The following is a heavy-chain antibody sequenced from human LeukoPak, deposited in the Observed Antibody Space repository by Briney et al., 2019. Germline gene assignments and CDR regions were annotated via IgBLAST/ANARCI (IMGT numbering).Heavy chain of an antibody. Sequence: GASVKVSYKASGYTFTGYYIHWVRQAPGQGLEWMGRINPNNGDTQYTQKFQDRVTMTRDTSISTAYMELSRLRSDDTAVYYCARRNKVDTINYFDYWGQGTLVTVSS. CDR1: GYTFTGYY. CDR2: INPNNGDT. D-gene: IGHD2-15*01. CDR3: ARRNKVDTINYFDY. V-gene: IGHV1-2*06. J-gene: IGHJ4*02.